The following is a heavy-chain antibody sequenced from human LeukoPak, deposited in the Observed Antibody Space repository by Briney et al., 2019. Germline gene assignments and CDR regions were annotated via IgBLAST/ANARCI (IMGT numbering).Heavy chain of an antibody. J-gene: IGHJ4*02. CDR1: GFTFSSYA. Sequence: GGSLRLSCAASGFTFSSYAMHWVRQAPGKGLEWVAVISHDGSNKYYADSVKGRFTISRDNSKNTLYLQMNSLRAEDTAVYYCAKLLAAAEDYWGQGTLVTVSS. D-gene: IGHD6-13*01. CDR3: AKLLAAAEDY. V-gene: IGHV3-30-3*02. CDR2: ISHDGSNK.